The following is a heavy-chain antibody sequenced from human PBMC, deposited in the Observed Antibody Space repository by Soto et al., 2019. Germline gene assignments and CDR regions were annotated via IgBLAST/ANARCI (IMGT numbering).Heavy chain of an antibody. Sequence: PRGALRVSCVSSVFTFSDYAMSWVRQTPGKGLKWISIISGNGGFTDYADSVKGRFTISRDNSRNTLFLQINSLRAEDTAVYYCVKDYFDRGSYYSGMDVWGQGTTVTVSS. D-gene: IGHD3-9*01. V-gene: IGHV3-23*01. CDR1: VFTFSDYA. J-gene: IGHJ6*01. CDR2: ISGNGGFT. CDR3: VKDYFDRGSYYSGMDV.